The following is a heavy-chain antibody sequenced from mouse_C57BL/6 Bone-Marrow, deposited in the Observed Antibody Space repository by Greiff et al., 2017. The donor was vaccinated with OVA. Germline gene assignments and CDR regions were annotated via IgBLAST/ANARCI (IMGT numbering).Heavy chain of an antibody. J-gene: IGHJ4*01. V-gene: IGHV1-81*01. D-gene: IGHD1-1*01. CDR1: GYTFTSYG. CDR2: IYPRSGNT. Sequence: VQLKESGAELARPGASVKLSCKASGYTFTSYGISWVKQRTGQGLEWIGEIYPRSGNTYYNEKFKGKATLTADKSSSTAYMELRSLTSEDSAVYFCASYYGSSYYYAMDYWGQGTSVTVSS. CDR3: ASYYGSSYYYAMDY.